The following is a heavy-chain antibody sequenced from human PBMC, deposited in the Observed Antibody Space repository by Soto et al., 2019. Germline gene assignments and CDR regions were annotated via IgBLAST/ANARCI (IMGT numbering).Heavy chain of an antibody. CDR2: IYSTGRT. V-gene: IGHV4-4*07. Sequence: QVQLQESGPGLVKPSETLSLTCTVSGGSISSYHWNWVRQPAGKGLEWIGRIYSTGRTNHNPSLESRVTMSVDTSKNRFSLKVTSVTVADTAVYYCAGEERGTSSPFDPCGQGTLVTVSS. D-gene: IGHD2-2*01. CDR1: GGSISSYH. CDR3: AGEERGTSSPFDP. J-gene: IGHJ5*02.